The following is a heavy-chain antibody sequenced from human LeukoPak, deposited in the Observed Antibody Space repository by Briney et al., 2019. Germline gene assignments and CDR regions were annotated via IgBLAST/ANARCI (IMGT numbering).Heavy chain of an antibody. J-gene: IGHJ4*02. V-gene: IGHV3-23*01. CDR2: IYSGGNT. Sequence: GGSLRLSCAASGFTFSSYAMSWVRQAPGKGPEWVSVIYSGGNTYYADSVKGRFTVSRDNSQNTLYLQMNSLRGEDTAIYYCARSSYNILTGSHAFDFWGQGTLVTVSS. CDR1: GFTFSSYA. CDR3: ARSSYNILTGSHAFDF. D-gene: IGHD3-9*01.